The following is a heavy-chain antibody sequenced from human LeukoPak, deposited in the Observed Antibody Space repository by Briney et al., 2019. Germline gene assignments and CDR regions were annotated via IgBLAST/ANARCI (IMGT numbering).Heavy chain of an antibody. D-gene: IGHD2-2*01. V-gene: IGHV4-59*01. CDR2: IFYSGST. J-gene: IGHJ6*04. Sequence: SETLSLTCSVSGGSISTYYWSWIRQPPGKGLEWIGYIFYSGSTNYNPSLKSRVTMSLDTSKNQFSLKLSSVTAADTAVYYCARAGGYQLLLNVRGKGTTVTVSS. CDR1: GGSISTYY. CDR3: ARAGGYQLLLNV.